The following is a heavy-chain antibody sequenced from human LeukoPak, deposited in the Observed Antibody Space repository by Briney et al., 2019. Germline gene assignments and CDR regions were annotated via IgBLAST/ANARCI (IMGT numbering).Heavy chain of an antibody. CDR1: GGSFSGYY. Sequence: PSETLSLTCAVYGGSFSGYYWSWIRQPPRKGLEWIGEINHSGSTNYNPSLKSRVTISVDTSKNQFSLKLSSVTAADTAVYYCARPLYSGSYYGAFDIWGQGTMVTVSS. V-gene: IGHV4-34*01. D-gene: IGHD1-26*01. J-gene: IGHJ3*02. CDR3: ARPLYSGSYYGAFDI. CDR2: INHSGST.